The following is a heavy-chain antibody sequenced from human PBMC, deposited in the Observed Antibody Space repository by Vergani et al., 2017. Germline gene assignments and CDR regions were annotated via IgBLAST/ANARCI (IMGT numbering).Heavy chain of an antibody. V-gene: IGHV3-48*01. CDR1: GFTFCSYS. J-gene: IGHJ4*02. D-gene: IGHD3-10*01. CDR2: IYSSGRTI. CDR3: ARDPMVRGVTSPTCFDY. Sequence: EVQLVESGGDLVQSGGSLRLSCAASGFTFCSYSMNWVRQAPGKGLEWVSYIYSSGRTIYYADSVKGRFTISRDNAKNSLYLQINSLRAEDTAIYYCARDPMVRGVTSPTCFDYWGQGTLVTVSS.